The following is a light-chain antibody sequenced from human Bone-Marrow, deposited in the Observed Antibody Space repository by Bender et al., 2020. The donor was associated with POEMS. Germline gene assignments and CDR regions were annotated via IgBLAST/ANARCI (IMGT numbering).Light chain of an antibody. CDR3: QVWDISRDQAV. V-gene: IGLV2-8*01. CDR1: SSDVGGYDY. J-gene: IGLJ3*02. Sequence: QSALTQPPSASGSAGQSVTISCTGSSSDVGGYDYVSWYQQYPGKAPKLMIYEVTERPSGVPDRFSGSNSGNTATLTISGVEAGDEAYYYCQVWDISRDQAVFGGGTKLTVL. CDR2: EVT.